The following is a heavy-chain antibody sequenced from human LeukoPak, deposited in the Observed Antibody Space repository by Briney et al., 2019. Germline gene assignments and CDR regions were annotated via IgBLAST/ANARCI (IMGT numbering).Heavy chain of an antibody. D-gene: IGHD4-23*01. V-gene: IGHV4-59*08. J-gene: IGHJ4*02. CDR2: IYYTGST. Sequence: PSETLSLTCTVSGVSIDCYFWSWNRRPPGKGLEWIGYIYYTGSTKYNPSLQTRVTISLDTSKNQFSLKLSSVTAADTAVYYCACLTTVVPPHYFDYWGQGNMVTVSS. CDR3: ACLTTVVPPHYFDY. CDR1: GVSIDCYF.